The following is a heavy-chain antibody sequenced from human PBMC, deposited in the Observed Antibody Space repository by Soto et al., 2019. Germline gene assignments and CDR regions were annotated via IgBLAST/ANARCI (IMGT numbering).Heavy chain of an antibody. CDR1: GGTFSSYA. CDR2: IIPIFGTA. D-gene: IGHD1-1*01. J-gene: IGHJ6*02. Sequence: GASVKVSCKASGGTFSSYAISWVRQAPGQGLEWMGGIIPIFGTANYAQKFQGRVTITADASTSTAYMELSSLRSEDTAVYYCARGKGMEENYYYYGLDIWGQGTTVTVSS. CDR3: ARGKGMEENYYYYGLDI. V-gene: IGHV1-69*13.